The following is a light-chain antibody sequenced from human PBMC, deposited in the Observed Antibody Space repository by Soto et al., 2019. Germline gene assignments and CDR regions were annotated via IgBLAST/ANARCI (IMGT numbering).Light chain of an antibody. Sequence: IQMTQYPSSLSASVGDRVTITCRASFGIRSDLGWYQQKPGKAPRLLIYGASSLQSGVPSRFSGSGSGTEFTLTISGLLPEDFATYRCQQPNSLPFSFGQGTRLENK. J-gene: IGKJ5*01. V-gene: IGKV1-17*01. CDR3: QQPNSLPFS. CDR2: GAS. CDR1: FGIRSD.